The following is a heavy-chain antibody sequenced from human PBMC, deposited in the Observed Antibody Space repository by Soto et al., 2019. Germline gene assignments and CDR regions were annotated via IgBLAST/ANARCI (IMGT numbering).Heavy chain of an antibody. V-gene: IGHV4-31*03. CDR2: IYYSGST. CDR1: GGSISSGGYY. J-gene: IGHJ6*03. CDR3: AREGYCSGGSCYLGSAGNYYYYMDV. D-gene: IGHD2-15*01. Sequence: SETLSLTCTVSGGSISSGGYYWSWIRQHPGKGLEWIGYIYYSGSTYHNPSLKSRVTLSMDTSKNQFSLKLSSVTAADTAVYYCAREGYCSGGSCYLGSAGNYYYYMDVWGKGTTVTVSS.